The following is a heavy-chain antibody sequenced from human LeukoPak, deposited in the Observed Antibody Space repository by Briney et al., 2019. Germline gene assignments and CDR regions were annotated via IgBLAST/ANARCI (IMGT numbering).Heavy chain of an antibody. J-gene: IGHJ4*02. CDR2: IKLDGSET. D-gene: IGHD5-18*01. V-gene: IGHV3-7*04. Sequence: GGSLRLSCAASGHTHRSSCIIWATQAPGQGLEWVANIKLDGSETNYGDSVKGRFTVSRDNAKNSLFLQMDSLRAEHTAVYYCARGYSYVFYWGQGTLVSVSS. CDR1: GHTHRSSC. CDR3: ARGYSYVFY.